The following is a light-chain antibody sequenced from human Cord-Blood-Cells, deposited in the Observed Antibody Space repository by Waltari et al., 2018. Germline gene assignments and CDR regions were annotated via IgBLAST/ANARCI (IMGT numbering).Light chain of an antibody. CDR3: QQYNNWPQT. Sequence: EIVMTQSPATLSVSQGDRATLSCRASQRVSSNLAWYHQKPGQAPRLLIYGASTRATGIQARFSGSGSGTEFTLTISSLQSEDFAVYYCQQYNNWPQTFGQGTKVEIK. CDR1: QRVSSN. J-gene: IGKJ1*01. V-gene: IGKV3-15*01. CDR2: GAS.